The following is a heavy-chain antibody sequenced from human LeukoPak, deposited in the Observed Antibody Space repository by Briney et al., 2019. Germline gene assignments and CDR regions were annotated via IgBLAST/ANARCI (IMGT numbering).Heavy chain of an antibody. V-gene: IGHV4-30-2*01. J-gene: IGHJ4*02. D-gene: IGHD2-2*01. CDR3: ARVGPPHVAVRSAAYIDY. CDR2: IYHSGST. CDR1: GGSISSGGYY. Sequence: PSETLSLTCTVSGGSISSGGYYWSWIRQPPGKGLEWIGYIYHSGSTYYNPSLKSRVTISVDRSKNQFSLKLSSVTAADTAVYYCARVGPPHVAVRSAAYIDYWGQGTLVTVSS.